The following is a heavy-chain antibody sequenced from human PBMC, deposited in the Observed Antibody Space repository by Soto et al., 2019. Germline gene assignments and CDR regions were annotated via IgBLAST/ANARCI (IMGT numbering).Heavy chain of an antibody. V-gene: IGHV4-34*01. CDR3: GRGRGYSNAWGHYYSGMDV. Sequence: QVQLQQWGAGLLKPSETLSLTCAIYGGSFSNYYWNWIRQPPGKGLEWMGKINHNGSTNYSPYLNSLLTISVDTSKNQFSLKLIFVTAADTAVYFCGRGRGYSNAWGHYYSGMDVWGQGTTVTVSS. CDR1: GGSFSNYY. D-gene: IGHD6-19*01. CDR2: INHNGST. J-gene: IGHJ6*02.